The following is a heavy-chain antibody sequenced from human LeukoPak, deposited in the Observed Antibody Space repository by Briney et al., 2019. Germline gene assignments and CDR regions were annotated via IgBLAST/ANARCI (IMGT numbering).Heavy chain of an antibody. J-gene: IGHJ4*02. V-gene: IGHV4-59*01. CDR1: GGSITSYY. Sequence: PSETLSLTCTVSGGSITSYYWSWIRQPPGKGLEWIAYIYNSGNTNYNPSLKSRVTISLDTSKNKFSLKLSSVTAADTAVYYCARVPISTTARGYFDYWGQGALVTVSS. D-gene: IGHD4-17*01. CDR2: IYNSGNT. CDR3: ARVPISTTARGYFDY.